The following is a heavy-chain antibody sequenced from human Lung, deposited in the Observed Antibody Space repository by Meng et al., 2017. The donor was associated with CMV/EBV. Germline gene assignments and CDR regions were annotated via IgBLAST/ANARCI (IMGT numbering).Heavy chain of an antibody. J-gene: IGHJ6*02. D-gene: IGHD4-17*01. V-gene: IGHV3-49*04. Sequence: GGSXRLXCTASGFTFGDYTLSWVRQAPGKGLEWVGFIRSKAFGGATEYGASVKGRFTISRDDSKGIAYLQMNSLKTEDTAVDYCTRDKTIVTLCMSNNFYGIDIWXQGTXVTVSS. CDR1: GFTFGDYT. CDR2: IRSKAFGGAT. CDR3: TRDKTIVTLCMSNNFYGIDI.